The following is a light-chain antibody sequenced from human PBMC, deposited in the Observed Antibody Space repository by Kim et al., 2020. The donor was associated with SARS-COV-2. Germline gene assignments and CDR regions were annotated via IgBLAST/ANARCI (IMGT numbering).Light chain of an antibody. J-gene: IGLJ1*01. CDR2: DVN. V-gene: IGLV2-11*01. Sequence: GQSVPISCTGTSSDVGGYNYVSWYQQHPGKAPKVMIYDVNKRPSGVPDRFSGSKSGNTASLTISGLQADDEADYYCCSYASNSFYVFGSGTEVTVL. CDR3: CSYASNSFYV. CDR1: SSDVGGYNY.